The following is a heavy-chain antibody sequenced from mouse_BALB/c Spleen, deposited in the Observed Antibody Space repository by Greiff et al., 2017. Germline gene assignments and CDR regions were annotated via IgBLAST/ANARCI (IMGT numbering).Heavy chain of an antibody. V-gene: IGHV1-9*01. Sequence: VKLQQSGAELMKPGASVKISCKATGYSFSSYWIEWVKQRPGHGLEWIGEILPGSGSTNYNEKFKGKATFTADTSSNTSYMQLRSLTSEDSAVYNSARGKPHFDYWGQGTTLTVSS. CDR1: GYSFSSYW. CDR3: ARGKPHFDY. CDR2: ILPGSGST. J-gene: IGHJ2*01.